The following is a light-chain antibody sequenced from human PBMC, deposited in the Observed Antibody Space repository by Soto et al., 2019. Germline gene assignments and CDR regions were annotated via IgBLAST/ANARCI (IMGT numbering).Light chain of an antibody. CDR2: AAS. CDR3: FQYLSPSA. Sequence: ASQSISSSYLAWYQQKLGQAPRLLIYAASSRATAIPDLSSGSGYRTYVCRISISLQPEYRATYECFQYLSPSAFGQGTKVDIK. V-gene: IGKV3-20*01. J-gene: IGKJ1*01. CDR1: QSISSSY.